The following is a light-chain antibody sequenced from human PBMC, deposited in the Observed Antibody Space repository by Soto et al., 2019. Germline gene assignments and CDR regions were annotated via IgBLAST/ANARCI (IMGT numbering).Light chain of an antibody. J-gene: IGLJ2*01. CDR1: RYNIGAGYD. Sequence: QPVLTQPPSVSGAPGQRVTISCTGSRYNIGAGYDVHWYQQFSGTAPKVLIYGNSNRPSGVPDRFSGSKSGTSASLAITGLQAEDEADYYCQSYDSSLSAVVFGGGTKLTVL. V-gene: IGLV1-40*01. CDR3: QSYDSSLSAVV. CDR2: GNS.